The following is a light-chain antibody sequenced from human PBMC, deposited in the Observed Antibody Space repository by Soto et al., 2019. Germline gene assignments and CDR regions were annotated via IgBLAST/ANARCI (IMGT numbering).Light chain of an antibody. CDR2: GAS. Sequence: EIVLTQSPATLAFSPGERSTLSCRASQSVSSYLAWYQQKPGQAPRLLIYGASSRATGIPDRFSGTGSETDFTLTISRLEPEDFAVYYCQQYDNSPITFGQGTRLEIK. CDR1: QSVSSY. CDR3: QQYDNSPIT. J-gene: IGKJ5*01. V-gene: IGKV3-20*01.